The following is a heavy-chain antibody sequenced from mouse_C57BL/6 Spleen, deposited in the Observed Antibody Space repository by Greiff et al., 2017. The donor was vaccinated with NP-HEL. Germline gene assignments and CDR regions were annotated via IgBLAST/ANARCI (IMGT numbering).Heavy chain of an antibody. CDR2: ISYDGSN. V-gene: IGHV3-6*01. CDR3: AREGGSRYFDY. Sequence: EVQLQESGPGLVKPSQSLSLTCSVTGYSITSGYYWNWIRQFPGNKLEWMGYISYDGSNNYNPSLKNRISITRDTSKNQFFLKLNSVTTEDTATYYWAREGGSRYFDYWGQGTTLTVSS. J-gene: IGHJ2*01. CDR1: GYSITSGYY. D-gene: IGHD1-1*01.